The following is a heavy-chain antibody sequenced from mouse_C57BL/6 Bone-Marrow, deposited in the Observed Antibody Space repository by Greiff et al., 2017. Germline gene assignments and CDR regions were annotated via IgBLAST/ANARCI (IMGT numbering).Heavy chain of an antibody. V-gene: IGHV1-54*01. CDR2: INPVAGGI. J-gene: IGHJ1*03. Sequence: VQLQQSGAELVRPGTSVKVSCKASGYAFTNYLIEWVKQRPGQGPEWIGVINPVAGGIYYNEKVKGKTTLTADKTSSTAYMQLSSLTSEDAAVYFAARKERGWYFDVWGTGTTVTVSS. CDR1: GYAFTNYL. CDR3: ARKERGWYFDV.